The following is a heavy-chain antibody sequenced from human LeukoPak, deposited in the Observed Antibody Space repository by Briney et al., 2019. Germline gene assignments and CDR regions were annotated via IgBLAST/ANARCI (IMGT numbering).Heavy chain of an antibody. CDR1: GFTFSSYA. J-gene: IGHJ4*02. D-gene: IGHD7-27*01. V-gene: IGHV3-23*01. CDR2: ISSSGDDT. Sequence: QAGGSLRLSCAASGFTFSSYAMSWGRQAQGKGLEYISAISSSGDDTLYADSVKGRFTISRDNFKNTLYLQMNSLRAEDTAVYYCAKGQTWASVYFGSWGQGTLVTVSS. CDR3: AKGQTWASVYFGS.